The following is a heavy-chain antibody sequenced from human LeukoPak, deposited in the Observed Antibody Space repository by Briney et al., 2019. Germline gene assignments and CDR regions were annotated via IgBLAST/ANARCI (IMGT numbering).Heavy chain of an antibody. V-gene: IGHV4-38-2*01. CDR1: GYSISSGYY. CDR2: IYYSGST. J-gene: IGHJ4*02. D-gene: IGHD5-18*01. CDR3: ARHIRGYSYGFDY. Sequence: SETLSLTCAVSGYSISSGYYWGWIRQPPGKGLEWIGSIYYSGSTFYNPSLKSRVTISVDTSKNQFSLKLSSVTAADTAVHYCARHIRGYSYGFDYWGQGTLVTVSS.